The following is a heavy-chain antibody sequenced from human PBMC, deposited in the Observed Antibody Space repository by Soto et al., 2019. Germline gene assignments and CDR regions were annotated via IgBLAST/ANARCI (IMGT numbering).Heavy chain of an antibody. V-gene: IGHV3-15*01. CDR3: TTEALDTAMVQSPFDY. Sequence: GGSLRLSCAAFGFTFSNAWMSWVRQAPGKGLEWVGRIKSKTDGGTTDYAAPVKGRFTISRDDSKNTLYLQMNSLKTEDTAVYYCTTEALDTAMVQSPFDYWGQGTLVTVSS. CDR2: IKSKTDGGTT. CDR1: GFTFSNAW. D-gene: IGHD5-18*01. J-gene: IGHJ4*02.